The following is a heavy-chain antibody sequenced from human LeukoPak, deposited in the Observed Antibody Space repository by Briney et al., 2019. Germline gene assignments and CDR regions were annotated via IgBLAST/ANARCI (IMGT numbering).Heavy chain of an antibody. J-gene: IGHJ4*02. CDR3: ALVGAGRLFDY. D-gene: IGHD1-26*01. Sequence: GGSLRLSCAASGFSFSTYSMNWVRHAPGKGLEWVSYIGGSSPTISYADSVKGRFTISRDNAQNSLYLQMNSLRAEDTAVYYCALVGAGRLFDYWGRGTLVTVSS. V-gene: IGHV3-48*01. CDR2: IGGSSPTI. CDR1: GFSFSTYS.